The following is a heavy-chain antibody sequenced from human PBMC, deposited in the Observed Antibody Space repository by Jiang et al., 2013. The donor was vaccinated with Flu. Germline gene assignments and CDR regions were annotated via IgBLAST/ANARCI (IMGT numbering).Heavy chain of an antibody. Sequence: GLEWMGWINTNTGNPTYAQGFTGRFVFLLDTSVSTAYVQISSLKAEDTAVYYCARGSGWPVDYWGQGTLVTVSS. V-gene: IGHV7-4-1*02. J-gene: IGHJ4*02. CDR2: INTNTGNP. CDR3: ARGSGWPVDY. D-gene: IGHD6-19*01.